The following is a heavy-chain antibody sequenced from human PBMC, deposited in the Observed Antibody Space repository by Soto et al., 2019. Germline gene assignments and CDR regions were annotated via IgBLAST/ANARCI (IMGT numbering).Heavy chain of an antibody. CDR2: ISGSGST. CDR3: AKALRFTFTTGYYMDV. V-gene: IGHV3-23*01. D-gene: IGHD3-16*01. J-gene: IGHJ6*03. Sequence: EVQLLESGGGLVQPGGSLRLSCAASGFTVSSYAMSWVRQAPGKGLEWVSAISGSGSTYSVDSAKGRFTISRDSSKNTVYLEMNSLRAEDTAVFYCAKALRFTFTTGYYMDVWGRGTTVTVSS. CDR1: GFTVSSYA.